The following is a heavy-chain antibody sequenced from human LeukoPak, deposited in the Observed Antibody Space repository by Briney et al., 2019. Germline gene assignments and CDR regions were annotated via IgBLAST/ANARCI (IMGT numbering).Heavy chain of an antibody. V-gene: IGHV4-59*01. D-gene: IGHD3-3*01. CDR2: IYYSGRT. CDR1: GGSISSYY. J-gene: IGHJ6*02. CDR3: ARGRLRFLEWLGYYYYGMDV. Sequence: PSETLSLTCAVSGGSISSYYWSWIRQPPGKGLEWIGYIYYSGRTNYNPSLKSRVTISVDTSKNQFSLKLSSVTAADTAVYYCARGRLRFLEWLGYYYYGMDVWGQGTTVTVSS.